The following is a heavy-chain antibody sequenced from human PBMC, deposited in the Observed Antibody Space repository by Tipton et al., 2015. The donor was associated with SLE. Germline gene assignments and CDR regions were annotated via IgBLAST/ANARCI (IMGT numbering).Heavy chain of an antibody. J-gene: IGHJ3*02. CDR3: VKEIRFMSGAAFDI. V-gene: IGHV3-11*06. CDR2: ISESGTDT. CDR1: GFRFSDYY. Sequence: SLRLSCAASGFRFSDYYMMWIRQAPGKGLEWVSLISESGTDTNYADSVKGRSSISRDNAKNSLYLQMDSLGVEDTAVYYCVKEIRFMSGAAFDIWGQGTMVIVS. D-gene: IGHD1-1*01.